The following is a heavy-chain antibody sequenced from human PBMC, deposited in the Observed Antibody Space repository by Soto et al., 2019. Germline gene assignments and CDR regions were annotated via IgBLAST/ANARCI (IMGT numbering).Heavy chain of an antibody. J-gene: IGHJ5*02. V-gene: IGHV5-51*01. CDR1: GYSFTSYW. D-gene: IGHD3-9*01. CDR3: ARRQTGMYFDVYSWLAP. CDR2: INPGDSAT. Sequence: VESLKISCKVSGYSFTSYWIGWFRQMPGQGLEWMGIINPGDSATRYSPCFQGQVSISVDQNIGTAYLHWSSLKASDSAPYFCARRQTGMYFDVYSWLAPWGQRTRVTVSS.